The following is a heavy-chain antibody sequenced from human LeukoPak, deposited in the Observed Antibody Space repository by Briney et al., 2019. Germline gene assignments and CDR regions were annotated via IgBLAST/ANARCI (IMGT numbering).Heavy chain of an antibody. CDR2: IKQDGSDK. V-gene: IGHV3-7*01. J-gene: IGHJ4*02. D-gene: IGHD3-10*01. CDR3: VRVSPDGSGSPDY. CDR1: GFAFSNYW. Sequence: PGGSLRLSCAASGFAFSNYWMSWVRQAPGKGLEWVANIKQDGSDKQYVDSVNGRFTISRDNAKNSLYLQTDSLRVEDSAVYYCVRVSPDGSGSPDYWGQGTLVTVSS.